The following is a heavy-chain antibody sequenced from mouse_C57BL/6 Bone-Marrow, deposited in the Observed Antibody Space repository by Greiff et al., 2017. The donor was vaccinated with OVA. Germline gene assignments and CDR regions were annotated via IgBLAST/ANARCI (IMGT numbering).Heavy chain of an antibody. V-gene: IGHV3-1*01. Sequence: EVKLQESGPGMVKPSQSLSLTCTVTGYSITSGYDWHWIRHFPGNKLEWMGYISYSGSTNYNPSLKSRISITHDTSKNHFFLKLNSVTTEDTATYYCAREKAYYSNWYFDVWGTGTTVTVSS. D-gene: IGHD2-5*01. J-gene: IGHJ1*03. CDR3: AREKAYYSNWYFDV. CDR1: GYSITSGYD. CDR2: ISYSGST.